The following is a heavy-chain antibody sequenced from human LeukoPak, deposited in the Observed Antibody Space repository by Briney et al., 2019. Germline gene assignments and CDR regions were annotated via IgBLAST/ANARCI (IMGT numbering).Heavy chain of an antibody. V-gene: IGHV4-34*01. D-gene: IGHD2-15*01. CDR3: ARRRGGTSDYDY. J-gene: IGHJ4*02. CDR1: GGSFSGYY. CDR2: INHSGST. Sequence: SETLSLTCAVYGGSFSGYYWSWIRQPPGKGLERIGEINHSGSTNYNPSLKSRVTISVDTSKTQFSLKMNSVTAADTAAYYCARRRGGTSDYDYWGQGTLVTVSS.